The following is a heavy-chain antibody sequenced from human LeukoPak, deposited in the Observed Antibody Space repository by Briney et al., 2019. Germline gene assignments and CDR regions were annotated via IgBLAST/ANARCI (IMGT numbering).Heavy chain of an antibody. CDR3: AASQNYYGSGSYWWFDP. D-gene: IGHD3-10*01. J-gene: IGHJ5*02. V-gene: IGHV1-24*01. Sequence: ASVKVSCKVSGYTLTELSMHWVRQAPGKGLEWMGAFDPEDGETIYAQKFQGRVTMTEDTSTDTAYMELSSLRSEDTAVYYCAASQNYYGSGSYWWFDPWGQGTLVTVSS. CDR1: GYTLTELS. CDR2: FDPEDGET.